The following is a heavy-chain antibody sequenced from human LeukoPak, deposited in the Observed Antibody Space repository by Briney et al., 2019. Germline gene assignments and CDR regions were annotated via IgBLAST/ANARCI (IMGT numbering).Heavy chain of an antibody. Sequence: SGTLSLTCTVSRGSISSPTWWTWVRHSPEKGLEWIREIYHGGSTSYNTSLMSRLTISMDKSMNHFSLRLSSVTAADTAVYYCARDLPRDSYGYYYFMDVWGKGTTVTVSS. CDR2: IYHGGST. V-gene: IGHV4-4*02. CDR1: RGSISSPTW. J-gene: IGHJ6*03. CDR3: ARDLPRDSYGYYYFMDV. D-gene: IGHD5-18*01.